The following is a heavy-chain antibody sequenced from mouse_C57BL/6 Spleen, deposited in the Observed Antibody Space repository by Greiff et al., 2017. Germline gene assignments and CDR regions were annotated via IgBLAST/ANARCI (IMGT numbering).Heavy chain of an antibody. CDR1: GYTFTDYY. Sequence: QVQLQQSGAELVKPGASVKISCKASGYTFTDYYINWVKQRPGQGLEWIGKIGPGSGSTYYNEKFKGKATLTADKSSSTAYMQLSSLTSEDSAVYFGARGGYYGSSYGYAMDYWGQGTSVTVSS. CDR2: IGPGSGST. CDR3: ARGGYYGSSYGYAMDY. D-gene: IGHD1-1*01. J-gene: IGHJ4*01. V-gene: IGHV1-77*01.